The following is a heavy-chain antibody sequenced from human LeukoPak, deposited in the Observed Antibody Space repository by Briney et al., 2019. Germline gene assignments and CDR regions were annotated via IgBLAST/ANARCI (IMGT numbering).Heavy chain of an antibody. V-gene: IGHV3-66*04. D-gene: IGHD6-6*01. CDR3: ASHISYSSSFYGMDV. CDR1: GFTVSSNY. J-gene: IGHJ6*02. CDR2: IYSGGST. Sequence: GGSLRLSCAASGFTVSSNYMSWVRQAPGKGLEWVSAIYSGGSTYYADSVKGRFTISRDNSKNTLYLQMNSLRAEDTAVYYCASHISYSSSFYGMDVWGQGTTVTVSS.